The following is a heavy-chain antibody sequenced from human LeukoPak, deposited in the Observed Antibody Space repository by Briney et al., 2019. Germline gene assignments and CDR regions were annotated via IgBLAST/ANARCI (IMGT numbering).Heavy chain of an antibody. D-gene: IGHD2-2*01. CDR1: GGSISSHY. CDR2: IYYSGST. V-gene: IGHV4-59*11. J-gene: IGHJ5*02. CDR3: ARARCSSTSCYGFDP. Sequence: SETLSLTCTVSGGSISSHYWSWIRQSPGKGLEWIGYIYYSGSTNYNPSLKSRVTISVDTSKNQFSLKLSSVTAADTAVYYCARARCSSTSCYGFDPWGQGTLVTVSS.